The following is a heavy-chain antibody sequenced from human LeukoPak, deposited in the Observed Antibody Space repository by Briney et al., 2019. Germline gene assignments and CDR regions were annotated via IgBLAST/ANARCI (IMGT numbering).Heavy chain of an antibody. J-gene: IGHJ4*02. V-gene: IGHV3-21*01. CDR1: GFTFSSYS. D-gene: IGHD3-22*01. CDR3: ARDVGGYYDSSGYRGLGVFDY. Sequence: GGSLRLSCAASGFTFSSYSMNWVRQAPGKGLEWVSSISSSSSYIYYADSVKGRFTISRDNAKNSLYLQMNRLRAEDTAVYYCARDVGGYYDSSGYRGLGVFDYWGQGTLVTVSS. CDR2: ISSSSSYI.